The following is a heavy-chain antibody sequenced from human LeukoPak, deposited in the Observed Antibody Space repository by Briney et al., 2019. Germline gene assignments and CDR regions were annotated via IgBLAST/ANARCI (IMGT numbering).Heavy chain of an antibody. D-gene: IGHD3-9*01. CDR3: ASYPHYDILTGPYYYYYMDV. CDR2: IIPIFGTA. Sequence: GASVKVSCKASGGTFSSYAISWVRQAPGQGLEWMGGIIPIFGTANYAQKFQGRVTITADESTSTAYMELSSLRSEDTAVYYCASYPHYDILTGPYYYYYMDVWGKGTTVTVSS. J-gene: IGHJ6*03. CDR1: GGTFSSYA. V-gene: IGHV1-69*01.